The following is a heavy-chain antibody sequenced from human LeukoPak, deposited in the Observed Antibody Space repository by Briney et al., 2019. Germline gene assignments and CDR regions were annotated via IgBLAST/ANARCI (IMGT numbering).Heavy chain of an antibody. Sequence: PSQTLSLTCTVSGGSISSGSYYWSWIRQPAGKGLEWIGRIYTSGSTNYNPSLKSRVTISVDRSKNQFSLKLSSVTAADTAVYYCAREHLRYFDWSHDAFDIWGQGTMVTVSS. J-gene: IGHJ3*02. CDR3: AREHLRYFDWSHDAFDI. D-gene: IGHD3-9*01. V-gene: IGHV4-61*02. CDR2: IYTSGST. CDR1: GGSISSGSYY.